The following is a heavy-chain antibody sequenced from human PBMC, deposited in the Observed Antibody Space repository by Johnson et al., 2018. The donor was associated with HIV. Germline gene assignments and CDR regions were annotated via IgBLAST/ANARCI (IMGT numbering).Heavy chain of an antibody. V-gene: IGHV3-30*04. Sequence: QVQLVESGGGVVQPGRSLRLSCAASGFTFSSYAMHWVRQAPGKGLEWVALISYDGTNKKYTDSVKGRFTISRDNSKNTLYLQMNSLRAEDTAMYYCARHYYDSSGYSLDAFDIWGQGTMVIVSS. J-gene: IGHJ3*02. CDR2: ISYDGTNK. CDR3: ARHYYDSSGYSLDAFDI. CDR1: GFTFSSYA. D-gene: IGHD3-22*01.